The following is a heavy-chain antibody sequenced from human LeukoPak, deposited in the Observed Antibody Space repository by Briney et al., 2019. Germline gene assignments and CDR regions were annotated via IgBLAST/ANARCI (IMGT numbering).Heavy chain of an antibody. V-gene: IGHV3-53*01. CDR3: AREYYDNSGGEDSFDI. CDR1: GFTVSTNY. CDR2: ICSVGST. Sequence: PGGSLRLSCAASGFTVSTNYMNWVRQAPGKGLEWGSVICSVGSTIYADSVEGRFTISRDNSNNTLYLQMNSRRAEDTAMYYGAREYYDNSGGEDSFDIWGPGTMVTVSS. J-gene: IGHJ3*02. D-gene: IGHD3-22*01.